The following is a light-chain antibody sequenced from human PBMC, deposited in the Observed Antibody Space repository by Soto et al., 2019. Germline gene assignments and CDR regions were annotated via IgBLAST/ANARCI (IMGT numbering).Light chain of an antibody. J-gene: IGLJ2*01. Sequence: QSALTQPRSVSGSLGHSVTICCSGTCYNFVSWYQHPPGKAPRLIIYDVTKRPSGVPDRFSASKSGSVASLTISGLQADDEADYYCSSLLPSEILLFGGGTKLTVL. CDR2: DVT. CDR3: SSLLPSEILL. CDR1: CYNF. V-gene: IGLV2-11*01.